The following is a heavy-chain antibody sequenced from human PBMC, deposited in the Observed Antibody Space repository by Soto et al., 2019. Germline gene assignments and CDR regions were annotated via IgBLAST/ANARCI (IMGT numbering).Heavy chain of an antibody. Sequence: EVQLVESGGGLVQPGWSLRLSCAASGFTFSSYNMKWVRQTPGKGLEWDSYLSSSSNTIYYADSVKGRFTITRDNAKNSLYLQMKSLINDDATVYYCARDGIGWYYDYWGQGTLVTVSS. V-gene: IGHV3-48*02. CDR2: LSSSSNTI. D-gene: IGHD6-19*01. J-gene: IGHJ4*02. CDR3: ARDGIGWYYDY. CDR1: GFTFSSYN.